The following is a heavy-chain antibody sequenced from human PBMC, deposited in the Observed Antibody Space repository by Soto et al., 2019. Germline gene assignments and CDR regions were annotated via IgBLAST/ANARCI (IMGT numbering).Heavy chain of an antibody. D-gene: IGHD3-22*01. J-gene: IGHJ4*02. CDR3: AREPTTHYYYDSSGYFDY. V-gene: IGHV4-31*03. CDR1: GGSISSGGYY. CDR2: IYYSGST. Sequence: SETLSLTCTVSGGSISSGGYYWSWIRQHPGKGLEWIGYIYYSGSTYYNPSLKSRVTISVDTSKNQFSLKLSSVTAADTAVYYCAREPTTHYYYDSSGYFDYWGQGTLVTVSS.